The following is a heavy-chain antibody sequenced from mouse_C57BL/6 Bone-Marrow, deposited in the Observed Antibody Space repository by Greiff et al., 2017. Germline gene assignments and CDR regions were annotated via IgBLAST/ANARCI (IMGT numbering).Heavy chain of an antibody. V-gene: IGHV1-64*01. CDR2: IHPNSGST. CDR3: ARLDSTYVDWYFDV. CDR1: GYTFTSYW. Sequence: QVQLQQPGAELVKPGASVKLSCKASGYTFTSYWMHWVKQRPGQGLEWIGMIHPNSGSTKYNEKFKSKATLTVAKSSSTAYMQLSSLTSEDSAVYYCARLDSTYVDWYFDVWGTGTTVTVSS. D-gene: IGHD5-1*01. J-gene: IGHJ1*03.